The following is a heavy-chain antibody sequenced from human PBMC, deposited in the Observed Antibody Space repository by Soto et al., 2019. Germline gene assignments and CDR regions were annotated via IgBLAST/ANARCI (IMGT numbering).Heavy chain of an antibody. J-gene: IGHJ4*02. V-gene: IGHV4-30-4*01. CDR2: IYYSGST. CDR3: ARRMETDYGEQFDY. Sequence: TLSLTCTVSGGSISSGDYYWSWIRQPPGKGLEWIGYIYYSGSTNYNPSLKSRVTISIDTSKNQFSLKLSSVTAADTAVYYCARRMETDYGEQFDYSGQGTLVTVSS. D-gene: IGHD4-17*01. CDR1: GGSISSGDYY.